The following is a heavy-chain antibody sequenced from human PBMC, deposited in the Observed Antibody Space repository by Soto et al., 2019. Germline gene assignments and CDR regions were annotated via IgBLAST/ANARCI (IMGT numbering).Heavy chain of an antibody. Sequence: SVKVSCKASGDTFTFYSIHWVRQAPGLGLEWMGRINPILSMSNYAQRFQGRVTMTADKSTSTAYMALSSLRSEDTAIYYCASTYGSGYRAFDYWGQG. CDR2: INPILSMS. D-gene: IGHD3-10*01. J-gene: IGHJ4*02. V-gene: IGHV1-69*02. CDR1: GDTFTFYS. CDR3: ASTYGSGYRAFDY.